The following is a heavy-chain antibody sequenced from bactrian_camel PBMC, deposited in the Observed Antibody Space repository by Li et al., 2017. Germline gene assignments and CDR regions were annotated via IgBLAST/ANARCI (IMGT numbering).Heavy chain of an antibody. D-gene: IGHD4*01. J-gene: IGHJ7*01. CDR1: GYTWSAYC. CDR2: ISPADGNT. Sequence: HVQLVESGGGLVQAGGSLRLSCAATGYTWSAYCVAWFRQPPGQKREGVAAISPADGNTYYTESVKGRFTISWDDAKNTLYLQMNSLRTEDTAVYYCAREKDNSDALDYWGKGTQVTVS. V-gene: IGHV3S1*01.